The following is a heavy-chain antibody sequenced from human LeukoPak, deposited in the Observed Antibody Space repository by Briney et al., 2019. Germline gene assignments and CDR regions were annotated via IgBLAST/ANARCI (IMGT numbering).Heavy chain of an antibody. CDR2: IKSKTDGGTT. CDR1: GFTFSNAW. V-gene: IGHV3-15*01. Sequence: GGSLRLSCAASGFTFSNAWMSWVRQAPGKGLEWVGRIKSKTDGGTTDYAAPVKGRFTISRDNSKNTLYLQMNSLRAEDTAVYYCARDGYYDSSGYYSGNQICDYWGQGTLVTVSS. J-gene: IGHJ4*02. D-gene: IGHD3-22*01. CDR3: ARDGYYDSSGYYSGNQICDY.